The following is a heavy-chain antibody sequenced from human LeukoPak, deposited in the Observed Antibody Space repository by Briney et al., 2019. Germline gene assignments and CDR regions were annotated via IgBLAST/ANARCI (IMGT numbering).Heavy chain of an antibody. Sequence: GSLTLSCAASGFTFSSYSMNWVRQAPGKGLEWVSSISSSSSYIYYADSVKGRFTISRDNAKNSLYLQMNSLRAEDTAVYYCARATYSGSYKFDYWGQGTLVTVSS. CDR1: GFTFSSYS. J-gene: IGHJ4*02. V-gene: IGHV3-21*01. CDR2: ISSSSSYI. D-gene: IGHD1-26*01. CDR3: ARATYSGSYKFDY.